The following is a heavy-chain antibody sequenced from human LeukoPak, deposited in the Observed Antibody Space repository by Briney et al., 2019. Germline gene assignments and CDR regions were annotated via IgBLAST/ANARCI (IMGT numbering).Heavy chain of an antibody. J-gene: IGHJ4*02. CDR1: GYSFTAYY. CDR2: ISPNSGGT. Sequence: GASVKVSCKASGYSFTAYYMHWVRQAPGQGLEWMGWISPNSGGTNYAQKFQGRVTMTRDTSITTAYMEMSRLRSDDTALYYCARSPHILTGENFDYWGQGTLVTVSS. D-gene: IGHD3-9*01. CDR3: ARSPHILTGENFDY. V-gene: IGHV1-2*02.